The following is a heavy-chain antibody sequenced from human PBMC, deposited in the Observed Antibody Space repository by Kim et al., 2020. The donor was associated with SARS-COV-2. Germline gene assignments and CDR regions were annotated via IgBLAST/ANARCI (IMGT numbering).Heavy chain of an antibody. D-gene: IGHD6-13*01. CDR2: INHSGST. Sequence: SETLSLTCAVYGGSFSGYYWSWIRQPPGKGLEWIGEINHSGSTNYNPSLKSRVTISVDTSKNQFSLKLSSVNAADTAVYYCAAGYSSSWYYYYYGMDVWGQGTTVTVSS. CDR1: GGSFSGYY. V-gene: IGHV4-34*01. CDR3: AAGYSSSWYYYYYGMDV. J-gene: IGHJ6*02.